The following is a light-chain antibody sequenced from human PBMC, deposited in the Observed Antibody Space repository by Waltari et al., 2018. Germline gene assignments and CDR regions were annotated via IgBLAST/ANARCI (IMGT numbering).Light chain of an antibody. CDR1: TSNIGSNT. CDR2: SDN. V-gene: IGLV1-44*01. CDR3: ASWDDRLNSLV. J-gene: IGLJ3*02. Sequence: QSVLTQPPSASGTPGQRVIISCSGITSNIGSNTVNWYQQLPGTPPTLLIFSDNQRPSGVPDRFSGSKSGTSASLAISGLQSEDEADYYCASWDDRLNSLVFGGGTELTVL.